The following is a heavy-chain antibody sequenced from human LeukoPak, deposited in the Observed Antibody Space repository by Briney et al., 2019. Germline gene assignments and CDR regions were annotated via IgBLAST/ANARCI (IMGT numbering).Heavy chain of an antibody. J-gene: IGHJ3*02. Sequence: PSETLSLTCTVSGGSISSYYWSWIRQPPGKGLEWIGYIYYSGSTNYNPSLKSRVTISVDTSKNQFSLKLSSVTAADTAVYYCARDGAMVDAFDIWGQGTMVTVSS. V-gene: IGHV4-59*01. CDR3: ARDGAMVDAFDI. CDR1: GGSISSYY. CDR2: IYYSGST. D-gene: IGHD5-18*01.